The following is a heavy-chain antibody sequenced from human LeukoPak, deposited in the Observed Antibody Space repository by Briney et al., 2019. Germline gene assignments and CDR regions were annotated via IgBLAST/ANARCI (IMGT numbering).Heavy chain of an antibody. Sequence: SETLSLTCTVSGGSVSSGSYYWSWIRQPPGKGLEWIGYIYYSGSTNYNPSLKSRVTISVDTSQNQFSLKLSSVTAADTGVYYCGRLSSGYYPDYYFDYWGQGTLVTVSS. V-gene: IGHV4-61*01. CDR1: GGSVSSGSYY. D-gene: IGHD3-22*01. J-gene: IGHJ4*02. CDR2: IYYSGST. CDR3: GRLSSGYYPDYYFDY.